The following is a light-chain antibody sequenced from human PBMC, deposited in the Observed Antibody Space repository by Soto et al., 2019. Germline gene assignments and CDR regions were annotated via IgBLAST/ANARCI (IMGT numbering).Light chain of an antibody. J-gene: IGKJ1*01. V-gene: IGKV3-15*01. CDR1: ESIRKN. CDR3: HQYSESTRVT. CDR2: SAS. Sequence: DILMTQSPANVSVSLGDSVSLSCRANESIRKNLACYQQKPGQPPRLLIYSASTKAPGIPSRVSGGGSGTQISLTIISLPSEYVALIYCHQYSESTRVTFCLVNKVDI.